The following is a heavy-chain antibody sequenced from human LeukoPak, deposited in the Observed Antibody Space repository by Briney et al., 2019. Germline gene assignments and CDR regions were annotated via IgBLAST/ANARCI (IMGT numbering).Heavy chain of an antibody. V-gene: IGHV4-34*01. D-gene: IGHD3-9*01. J-gene: IGHJ4*02. CDR3: SRGSDESKTGDS. CDR1: DGSFSHYY. CDR2: IHPYGFT. Sequence: SETLSLTCAIYDGSFSHYYWSWIRQAPGKGLEWIGEIHPYGFTSVNPSLKSRVSIVPDTSKNQFSLTLTSVTAADTAVYYCSRGSDESKTGDSWGQGSLVTVSS.